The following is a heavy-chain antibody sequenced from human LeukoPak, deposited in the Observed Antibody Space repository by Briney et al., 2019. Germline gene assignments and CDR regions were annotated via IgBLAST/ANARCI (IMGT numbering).Heavy chain of an antibody. Sequence: SQTLSITCTVAGGSICSGSYYWSCIRQPAGKGLEWILRIYTSGSTNYNPSLMSRVTISVDKSKNQLSLKMSTVTAADTAVYYCARDSYCSSTSCYDAFDIWGQGTMVTVSS. CDR2: IYTSGST. J-gene: IGHJ3*02. CDR1: GGSICSGSYY. V-gene: IGHV4-61*02. CDR3: ARDSYCSSTSCYDAFDI. D-gene: IGHD2-2*01.